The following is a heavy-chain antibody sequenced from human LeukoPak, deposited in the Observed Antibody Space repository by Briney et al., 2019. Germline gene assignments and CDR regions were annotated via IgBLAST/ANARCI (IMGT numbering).Heavy chain of an antibody. V-gene: IGHV4-39*07. Sequence: SETLSLTCTVSGGSISSSSYYWGWIRQPPGKGLEWIGSIYYSGSTYYNPSLKSRVTISLDTSKNQFSLKLSSVTAADTAVYYCARASSVATMPFDYWGQGTLVTVSS. CDR1: GGSISSSSYY. J-gene: IGHJ4*02. CDR2: IYYSGST. D-gene: IGHD5-12*01. CDR3: ARASSVATMPFDY.